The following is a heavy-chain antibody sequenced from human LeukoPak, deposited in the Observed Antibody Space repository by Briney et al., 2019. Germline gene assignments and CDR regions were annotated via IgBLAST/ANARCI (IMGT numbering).Heavy chain of an antibody. CDR2: IYHSGST. J-gene: IGHJ4*02. Sequence: KPSETLSLTCTVSGYSISSGYYWGWIRQPPGKGLEWIGSIYHSGSTYYNPSLKSRVTISVDTSKNQFSLKLSSVTAADTAVYYCARMGENQIRDFTITFDYWGQGTLVTVSS. D-gene: IGHD3-16*01. V-gene: IGHV4-38-2*02. CDR3: ARMGENQIRDFTITFDY. CDR1: GYSISSGYY.